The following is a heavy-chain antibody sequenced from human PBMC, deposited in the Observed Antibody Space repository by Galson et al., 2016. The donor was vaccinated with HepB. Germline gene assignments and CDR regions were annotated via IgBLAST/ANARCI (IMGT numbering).Heavy chain of an antibody. CDR1: GGTFSTYA. CDR3: ARVLFMVRGIIISADYHGMDV. CDR2: IIPSFGTP. D-gene: IGHD3-10*01. J-gene: IGHJ6*02. V-gene: IGHV1-69*13. Sequence: SVKVSCKASGGTFSTYAISWVRQAPGQGLEWMGGIIPSFGTPNYAQKFRGRVTITADESTRTAYMELSSLRSEDTAVYYCARVLFMVRGIIISADYHGMDVWGQGTTVTVSS.